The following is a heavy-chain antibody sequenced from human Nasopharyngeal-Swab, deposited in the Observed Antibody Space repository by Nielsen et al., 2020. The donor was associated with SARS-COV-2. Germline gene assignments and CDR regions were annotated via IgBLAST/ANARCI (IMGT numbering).Heavy chain of an antibody. Sequence: GESLKISCAASGFTFSSYEMNWVRQAPGKGLEWVGRIKSKTDGGTTDYAAPVKGRFTISRDDSKNTLYLQMNSLKTEDTAVYYCTTDLHDYGDYDYWGQGTLVTVSS. CDR3: TTDLHDYGDYDY. D-gene: IGHD4-17*01. J-gene: IGHJ4*02. V-gene: IGHV3-15*01. CDR1: GFTFSSYE. CDR2: IKSKTDGGTT.